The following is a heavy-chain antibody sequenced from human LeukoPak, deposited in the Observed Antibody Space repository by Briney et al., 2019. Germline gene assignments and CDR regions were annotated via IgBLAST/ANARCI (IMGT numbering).Heavy chain of an antibody. D-gene: IGHD6-13*01. CDR1: GGTFSSYA. J-gene: IGHJ5*02. Sequence: ASVTVSCTAFGGTFSSYAISWVRQAPGQGLEWMGGIIPIFGTANYAQKFQGRVTITADKSTSTAYMELSSLRSEDTAVYYCARGRPTTSIAAAGVNWFDPWGQGTLVTVSS. V-gene: IGHV1-69*06. CDR3: ARGRPTTSIAAAGVNWFDP. CDR2: IIPIFGTA.